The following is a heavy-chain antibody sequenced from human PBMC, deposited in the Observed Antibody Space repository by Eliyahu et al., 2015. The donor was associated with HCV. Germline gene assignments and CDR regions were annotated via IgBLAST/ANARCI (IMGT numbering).Heavy chain of an antibody. CDR1: GFTFSSXS. J-gene: IGHJ4*02. V-gene: IGHV3-30-3*01. D-gene: IGHD6-19*01. CDR3: ARTNQPRYSSGWVDFDY. CDR2: ISYDGSNK. Sequence: QVQLVESGGGVVQPGRSLRLSCAASGFTFSSXSMHWVRQAPGKGLEWVAVISYDGSNKYYADSVKGRFTISRDNSKNTLYLQMNSLRAEDTAVYYCARTNQPRYSSGWVDFDYWGQGTLVTVSS.